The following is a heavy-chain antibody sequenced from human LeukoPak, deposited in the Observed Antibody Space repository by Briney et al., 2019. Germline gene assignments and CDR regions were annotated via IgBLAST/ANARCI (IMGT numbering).Heavy chain of an antibody. CDR1: GYTFTSYD. V-gene: IGHV1-8*01. CDR2: MNPNSGNT. Sequence: GASVKVSCKASGYTFTSYDINWVRQATGQGLEWMGWMNPNSGNTGYAQKFQGRVTMTRNTSISTAYMELSSLRSEDPAVYYCARVPLRRADFWSGLHPIMDVWGKGTTVTVSS. J-gene: IGHJ6*03. D-gene: IGHD3-3*01. CDR3: ARVPLRRADFWSGLHPIMDV.